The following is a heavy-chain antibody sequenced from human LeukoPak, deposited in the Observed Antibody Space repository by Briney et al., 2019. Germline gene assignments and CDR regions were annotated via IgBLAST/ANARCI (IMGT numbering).Heavy chain of an antibody. CDR3: ARDSGYSYGTLDY. CDR1: GFTFSTSG. D-gene: IGHD5-18*01. V-gene: IGHV3-21*01. Sequence: GGSLRLSCAASGFTFSTSGMNWVRQAPGKGLEWVSSISSSSSYIYFADSVKGRFTISRDNAKNSLYLQMNSLRAEDTAVYYCARDSGYSYGTLDYWGQGTLVTVSS. CDR2: ISSSSSYI. J-gene: IGHJ4*02.